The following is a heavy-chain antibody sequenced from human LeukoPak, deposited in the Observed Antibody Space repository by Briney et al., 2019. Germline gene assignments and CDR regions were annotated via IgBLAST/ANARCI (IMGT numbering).Heavy chain of an antibody. Sequence: PSETLSLTCTVSGGSINSSTYYWDWIRQPPGKGLEWLGSIYYSGSTYYNPSLKSRVTISVGTSKNQFSLKLSSVTAADTAVYYCARRKMIVVVNDAFDIWGQGTMVTVSS. CDR1: GGSINSSTYY. V-gene: IGHV4-39*01. CDR2: IYYSGST. J-gene: IGHJ3*02. D-gene: IGHD3-22*01. CDR3: ARRKMIVVVNDAFDI.